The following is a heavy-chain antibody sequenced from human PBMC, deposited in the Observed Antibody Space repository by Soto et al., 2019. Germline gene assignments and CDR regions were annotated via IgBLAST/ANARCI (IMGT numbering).Heavy chain of an antibody. J-gene: IGHJ6*02. V-gene: IGHV1-69*13. Sequence: GASVKVSCKASGGTFSSYAISWVRQAPGQGFEWMGGIIPIFGTANYAQKFQGRVTITADESTSTAYMELSSLRSEDTAVYYCARKDTAMGTYYYYGMDVWGQGTTVTV. CDR3: ARKDTAMGTYYYYGMDV. CDR1: GGTFSSYA. CDR2: IIPIFGTA. D-gene: IGHD5-18*01.